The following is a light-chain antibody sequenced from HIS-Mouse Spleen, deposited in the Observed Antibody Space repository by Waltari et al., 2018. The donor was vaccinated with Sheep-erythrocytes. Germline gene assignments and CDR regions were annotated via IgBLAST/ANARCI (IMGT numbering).Light chain of an antibody. CDR1: QSISSW. V-gene: IGKV1-5*03. CDR2: KAS. J-gene: IGKJ4*01. CDR3: QQYNSYPLT. Sequence: DIQMTQSPSTLSASVGDRVTITCRASQSISSWLARYQQKPGKAPKLLIYKASSLESGVPSRFSGSGSGTEFTLTISSLQPDDFATYYCQQYNSYPLTVGGGTKVEIK.